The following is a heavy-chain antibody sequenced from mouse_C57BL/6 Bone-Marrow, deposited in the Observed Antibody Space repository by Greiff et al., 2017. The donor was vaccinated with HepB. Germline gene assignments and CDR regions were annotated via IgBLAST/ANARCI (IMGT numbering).Heavy chain of an antibody. CDR1: GYTFTSYT. J-gene: IGHJ1*03. Sequence: QVQLVESGAELARPGASVKMSCKASGYTFTSYTMHWVKQRPGQGLEWIGYINPSSGYTKYNQKFKDKATLTADKSSSTAYMQLSSLTSEDSAVYYCARSPGPFYWYFDVWGTGTTVTVSS. V-gene: IGHV1-4*01. CDR2: INPSSGYT. CDR3: ARSPGPFYWYFDV.